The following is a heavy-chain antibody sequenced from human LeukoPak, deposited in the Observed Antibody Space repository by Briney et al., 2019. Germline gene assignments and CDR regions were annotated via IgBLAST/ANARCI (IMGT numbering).Heavy chain of an antibody. CDR2: INPNSGGT. J-gene: IGHJ4*02. CDR3: ARQQGLQNLNFDY. V-gene: IGHV1-2*02. CDR1: GYTFTGYY. Sequence: ASVKVSCKASGYTFTGYYMHWVRQAPGQGLEWMGWINPNSGGTNYAQKFQGRVTMTRDTSISTAYMELSSLRSEDTAVYYCARQQGLQNLNFDYWGQGTLVTVSS. D-gene: IGHD4-11*01.